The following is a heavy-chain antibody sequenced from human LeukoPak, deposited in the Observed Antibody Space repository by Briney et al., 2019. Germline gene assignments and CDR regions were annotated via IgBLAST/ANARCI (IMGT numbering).Heavy chain of an antibody. V-gene: IGHV3-7*03. D-gene: IGHD3-22*01. J-gene: IGHJ1*01. Sequence: PWGSLKLSCSASGFTFSNYWMSWVRQAPGKGLEWVANIKQDESEKYYVDSVKGRFTISRDNAKSSLYLQMNSLRAEDTALDYCPRALDSSRRRYQAFEEWGQGALVTASS. CDR1: GFTFSNYW. CDR2: IKQDESEK. CDR3: PRALDSSRRRYQAFEE.